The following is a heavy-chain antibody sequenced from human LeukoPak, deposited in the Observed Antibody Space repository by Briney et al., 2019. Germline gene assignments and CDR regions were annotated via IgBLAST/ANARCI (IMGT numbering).Heavy chain of an antibody. CDR2: INPNSGGT. J-gene: IGHJ4*02. CDR3: ASSGYFDSSFVDY. D-gene: IGHD3-9*01. V-gene: IGHV1-2*02. CDR1: GYTFTGYY. Sequence: GASVKVSCKASGYTFTGYYTHWVRQAPGQGLEWMGWINPNSGGTNYAQKFQGRVTMTRDTSISTAYMELSRLRSDDTDVYYCASSGYFDSSFVDYWGQGTLVTVSS.